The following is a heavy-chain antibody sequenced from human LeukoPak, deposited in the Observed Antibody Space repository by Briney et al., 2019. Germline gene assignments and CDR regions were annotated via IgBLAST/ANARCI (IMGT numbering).Heavy chain of an antibody. CDR3: ASGSLYYFDY. V-gene: IGHV4-34*01. CDR1: GGSFSGYY. Sequence: SETLSLTCAVYGGSFSGYYWSWIRQPPGKGLEWIGEINHSGSAYYNPSLKSRVTISVDTSKNQFSLKLSSVTAADTAVYYCASGSLYYFDYWGQGTLVTVSS. CDR2: INHSGSA. J-gene: IGHJ4*02.